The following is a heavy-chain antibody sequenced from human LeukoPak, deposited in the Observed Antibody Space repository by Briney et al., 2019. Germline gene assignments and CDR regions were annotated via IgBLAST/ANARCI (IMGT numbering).Heavy chain of an antibody. CDR3: AKDTEAGYCSGGSCYYFDY. V-gene: IGHV3-9*01. D-gene: IGHD2-15*01. Sequence: GGSLRLSCAASGFTFDDYAMHWVRQAPGKGLEWASGISWNSGSIGYADSVKGRFTISRDNAKNSLYLQMNSLRAEDTALYYCAKDTEAGYCSGGSCYYFDYWGQGTLVTVSS. CDR2: ISWNSGSI. CDR1: GFTFDDYA. J-gene: IGHJ4*02.